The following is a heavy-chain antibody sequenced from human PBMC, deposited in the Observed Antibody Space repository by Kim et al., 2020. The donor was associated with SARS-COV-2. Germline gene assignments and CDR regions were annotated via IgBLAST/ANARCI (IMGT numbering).Heavy chain of an antibody. J-gene: IGHJ3*02. Sequence: DSVRGRFTVSRDNATNTLFLQMNSLRAEDTAVYYGAKERVDHATGDAFDIWGQGTKVTVSS. D-gene: IGHD5-12*01. CDR3: AKERVDHATGDAFDI. V-gene: IGHV3-23*01.